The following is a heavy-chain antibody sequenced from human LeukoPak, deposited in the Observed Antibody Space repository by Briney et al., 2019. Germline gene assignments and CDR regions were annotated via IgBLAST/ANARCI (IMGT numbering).Heavy chain of an antibody. J-gene: IGHJ4*02. CDR3: AREGGIMITFGGVIEPYYFDY. CDR2: IDWDDDK. Sequence: SGPALVKPTQTLTLTCTFSGFSLSTSGMRVSWIRQPPGKALEWLARIDWDDDKFYSTSLKTWLTISKDTSKNQVVLTMTNMDPVDTATYYCAREGGIMITFGGVIEPYYFDYWGQGTLVTVSS. D-gene: IGHD3-16*02. CDR1: GFSLSTSGMR. V-gene: IGHV2-70*04.